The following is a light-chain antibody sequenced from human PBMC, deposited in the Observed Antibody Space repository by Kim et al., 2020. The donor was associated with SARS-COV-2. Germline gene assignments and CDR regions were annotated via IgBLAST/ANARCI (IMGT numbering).Light chain of an antibody. CDR1: KLGDKY. Sequence: PGQTASITCSGDKLGDKYACWYQQKPGQSPVLVIYQDSKRPSGIPERFSGANSGKTATLTISGTQAMDEADYYCQAWDSSTYVVFGGGTQLTVL. V-gene: IGLV3-1*01. CDR2: QDS. CDR3: QAWDSSTYVV. J-gene: IGLJ2*01.